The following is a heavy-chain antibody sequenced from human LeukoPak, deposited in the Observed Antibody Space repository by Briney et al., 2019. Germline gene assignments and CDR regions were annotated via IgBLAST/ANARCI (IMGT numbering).Heavy chain of an antibody. CDR2: ISGSGGST. J-gene: IGHJ4*02. Sequence: GGSLGLSCAASGFTFSSYAMSWVRQAPGKGLEWVSAISGSGGSTYYADSVKGRFTISRDNSKNTLYLQMNSLRAEDTAVYYCAKDAGDCSSTSCRTFDYWGQGTLVTVSS. D-gene: IGHD2-2*01. CDR3: AKDAGDCSSTSCRTFDY. CDR1: GFTFSSYA. V-gene: IGHV3-23*01.